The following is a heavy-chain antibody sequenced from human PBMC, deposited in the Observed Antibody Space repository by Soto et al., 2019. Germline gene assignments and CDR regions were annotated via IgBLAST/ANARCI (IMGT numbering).Heavy chain of an antibody. CDR1: GFTVSSNY. CDR3: ARDWFGHRILTGCPDYYYYGMDV. CDR2: IYSCGST. J-gene: IGHJ6*02. Sequence: QPGGSLRLSCAASGFTVSSNYMSWVRQAPGKGVEWVSVIYSCGSTYYADSVKGRFTISRDNSKNTLYLQMNSLRAEDTAAYYCARDWFGHRILTGCPDYYYYGMDVWGQGTTVTVSS. D-gene: IGHD3-9*01. V-gene: IGHV3-66*03.